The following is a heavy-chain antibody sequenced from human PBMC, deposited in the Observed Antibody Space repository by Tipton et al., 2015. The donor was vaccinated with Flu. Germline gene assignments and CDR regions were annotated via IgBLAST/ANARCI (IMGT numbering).Heavy chain of an antibody. Sequence: QLMQSGAEVKKPGESLRISCEGSGYSFTNYWIGWVRQMPGKGLEWMGIIYPDDSDVRYSPSFLGQVTISADKSISTAYLQWSSLKASDTAMYYCARHGGGHCSSTTCYDDAFDVWGQGTLVTVSS. CDR1: GYSFTNYW. V-gene: IGHV5-51*01. D-gene: IGHD2-2*01. J-gene: IGHJ3*01. CDR2: IYPDDSDV. CDR3: ARHGGGHCSSTTCYDDAFDV.